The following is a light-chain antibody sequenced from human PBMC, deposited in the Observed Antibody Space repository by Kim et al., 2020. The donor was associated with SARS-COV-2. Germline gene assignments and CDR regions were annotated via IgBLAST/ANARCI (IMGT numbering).Light chain of an antibody. J-gene: IGKJ2*01. CDR3: QQYNSYSYT. CDR2: LAS. CDR1: QSIGSW. Sequence: DIQMTQSPSTLSASVGDRVTISCRASQSIGSWLAWYQQKPGKAPKLLIYLASTLESGVPSRFSGSGSGTEFTLTISNLQPHDFATYYCQQYNSYSYTFGQGTKLEI. V-gene: IGKV1-5*03.